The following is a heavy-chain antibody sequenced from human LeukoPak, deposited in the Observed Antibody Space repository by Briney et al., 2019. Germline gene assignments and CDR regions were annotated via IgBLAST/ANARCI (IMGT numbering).Heavy chain of an antibody. J-gene: IGHJ2*01. D-gene: IGHD4-17*01. CDR2: INPNSGGT. CDR1: AYTFTGYY. V-gene: IGHV1-2*06. Sequence: ASVKVSCKASAYTFTGYYMHWVRQAPGQGLEWMGRINPNSGGTNYAQKFQGRVTMTRDTSISTAYMELSRLRSDDTAVYYCAREYGDYVYWYFDLWGRGTLVTASS. CDR3: AREYGDYVYWYFDL.